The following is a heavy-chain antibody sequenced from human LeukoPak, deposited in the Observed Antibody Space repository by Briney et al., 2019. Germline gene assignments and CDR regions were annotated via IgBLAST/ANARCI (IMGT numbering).Heavy chain of an antibody. CDR1: GFTFSSYW. V-gene: IGHV3-7*01. D-gene: IGHD4-17*01. Sequence: PGGSLRLSCAASGFTFSSYWMSWVRQAPGKGREGVANIKQDGSEKYYVDSVKGRFTISRDNAKNSLYLQMNSLRAEDTAVYYCASDTVTTSDYYYGMDVWGQGTTVTVSS. J-gene: IGHJ6*02. CDR3: ASDTVTTSDYYYGMDV. CDR2: IKQDGSEK.